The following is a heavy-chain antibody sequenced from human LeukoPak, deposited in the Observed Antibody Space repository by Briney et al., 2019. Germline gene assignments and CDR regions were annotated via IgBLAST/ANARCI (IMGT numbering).Heavy chain of an antibody. CDR1: GFTFNSYA. CDR2: ISGSGGST. J-gene: IGHJ6*03. CDR3: AAGGDYYYHMDV. Sequence: PGGSLRLSCAASGFTFNSYAMSWVRQAPGKGLEWVSAISGSGGSTYYADSVKGRFTISRDNAKNSVYLQMNSLRAEDTAVYHCAAGGDYYYHMDVWGKGTTVTVSS. V-gene: IGHV3-23*01. D-gene: IGHD3-10*01.